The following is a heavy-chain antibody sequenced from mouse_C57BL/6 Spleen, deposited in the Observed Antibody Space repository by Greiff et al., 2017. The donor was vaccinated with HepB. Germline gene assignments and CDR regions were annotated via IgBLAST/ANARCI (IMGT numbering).Heavy chain of an antibody. V-gene: IGHV1-80*01. CDR1: GYAFSRYW. Sequence: VQLQESGAELVKPGASVKISCKASGYAFSRYWMNWVKQRPGKGLEWIGQIYPGDGDTNYNGKFKGKATLTADKSSSTAYMQLSSLTSEDSAVYFCAGSKYDGRTGDYAMDDWGQGTSVTVSS. CDR3: AGSKYDGRTGDYAMDD. J-gene: IGHJ4*01. D-gene: IGHD1-1*01. CDR2: IYPGDGDT.